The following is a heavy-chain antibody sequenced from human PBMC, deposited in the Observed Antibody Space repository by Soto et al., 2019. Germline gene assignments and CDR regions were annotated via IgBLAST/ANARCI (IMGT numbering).Heavy chain of an antibody. V-gene: IGHV4-31*03. CDR3: AASCVGCGGFNYYGMDV. Sequence: PSETLSLTCTVSGGSISSGGYYWNWIRQHPGKGLEWIGYIYYSGTTYYNPSLKSRVTISVDTSKNQFSLKLSSVTAADAAVYYCAASCVGCGGFNYYGMDVWGQGTTVT. CDR2: IYYSGTT. CDR1: GGSISSGGYY. D-gene: IGHD2-21*01. J-gene: IGHJ6*02.